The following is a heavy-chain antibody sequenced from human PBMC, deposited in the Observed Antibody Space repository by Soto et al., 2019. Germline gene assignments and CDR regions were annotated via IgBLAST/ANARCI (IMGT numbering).Heavy chain of an antibody. V-gene: IGHV4-61*01. CDR2: IYYSGST. CDR3: ARDKASGYTYGWFDY. J-gene: IGHJ4*02. Sequence: SDTLSLTCTVSGGSVSSGSYYWSWIRQPPGKGLEWIGYIYYSGSTNYNPSLKSRVTISVDTSKNQFSLKLSSVTAADTAVYYCARDKASGYTYGWFDYWGQGTLVTVSS. CDR1: GGSVSSGSYY. D-gene: IGHD5-18*01.